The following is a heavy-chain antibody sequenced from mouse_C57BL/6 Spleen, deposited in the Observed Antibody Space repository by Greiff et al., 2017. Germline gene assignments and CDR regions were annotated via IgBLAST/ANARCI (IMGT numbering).Heavy chain of an antibody. Sequence: VQLQQSGAELAKPGASVKLSCKASGYTFTSYWMPWVKQRPGQGLEWIGYINPSSGYTKYNQKFKDKATLTADKSSSTAYMQLSSLTYEDSAVYYCARSLITTVVATPYFDVWGTGTTVTVSS. D-gene: IGHD1-1*01. CDR2: INPSSGYT. J-gene: IGHJ1*03. CDR3: ARSLITTVVATPYFDV. V-gene: IGHV1-7*01. CDR1: GYTFTSYW.